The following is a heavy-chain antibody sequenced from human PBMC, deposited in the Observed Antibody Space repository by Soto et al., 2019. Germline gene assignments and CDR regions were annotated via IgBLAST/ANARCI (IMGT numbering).Heavy chain of an antibody. CDR3: ARAKSPIDY. V-gene: IGHV3-48*01. CDR2: ISSSSSTI. Sequence: PGGSLRLSCAASGFTFSSYSMNWVRQAPGKGLEWVSYISSSSSTIYYADSVKGRFTISRDNAKNSLYLQMNSLRAEDTAVYYCARAKSPIDYWGQGTLVTVSS. J-gene: IGHJ4*02. CDR1: GFTFSSYS.